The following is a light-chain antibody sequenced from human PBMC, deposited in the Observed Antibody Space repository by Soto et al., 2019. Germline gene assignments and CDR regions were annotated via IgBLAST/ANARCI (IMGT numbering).Light chain of an antibody. CDR3: SSYTSSSTLLYV. V-gene: IGLV2-14*01. CDR2: DVS. J-gene: IGLJ1*01. CDR1: SSDVGGYNY. Sequence: QSALTQPASVXGSPXXXXTISCTGTSSDVGGYNYVSWYQQHPGKAPKLMIYDVSNRPSGVSNRFSGSKSGNTASLTISGLQAEDEADYYCSSYTSSSTLLYVFGTGTKVTVL.